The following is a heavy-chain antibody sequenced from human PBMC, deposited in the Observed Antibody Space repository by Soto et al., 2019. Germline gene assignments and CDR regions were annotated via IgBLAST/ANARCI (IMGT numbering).Heavy chain of an antibody. CDR3: ARQGRGTYYYDSSGYYYADY. J-gene: IGHJ4*02. D-gene: IGHD3-22*01. V-gene: IGHV5-51*01. CDR2: IYPGDSDT. Sequence: GESLKISCKGSGYSFTSYWIGLVRQMPGKGLEWMGIIYPGDSDTRYSPSFQGQVTISADKSISTAYLQWSSLKASDTAMYYCARQGRGTYYYDSSGYYYADYWGQGTLVTVSS. CDR1: GYSFTSYW.